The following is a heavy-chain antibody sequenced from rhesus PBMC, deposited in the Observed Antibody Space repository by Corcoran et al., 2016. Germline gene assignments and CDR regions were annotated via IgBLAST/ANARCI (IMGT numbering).Heavy chain of an antibody. Sequence: EVQMADSGVGLLQPGRPFRLFCAASGFTFSNSWMSWARQAPGMGLEWVARIKRKADGGTQDYAASVKGRFTISRDDSKNTLYLQMNRLKTENTAVYCCTTGLQYLDWLIFPFDYGGQGVLVTVSS. CDR1: GFTFSNSW. CDR3: TTGLQYLDWLIFPFDY. J-gene: IGHJ4*01. V-gene: IGHV3-30*02. CDR2: IKRKADGGTQ. D-gene: IGHD3-3*01.